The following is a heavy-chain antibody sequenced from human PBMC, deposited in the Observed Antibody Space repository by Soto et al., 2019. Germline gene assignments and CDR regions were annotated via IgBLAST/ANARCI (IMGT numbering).Heavy chain of an antibody. Sequence: QVQLQESGPGLVKPSQTLSLTCTVSGGSISSGGYYWSWIRQHPGKGLEWIGYIYYSGSTYYNPSLKSRVTISVDTSKNQFSLKLSSVTAADTAVYYCARIPPGGTRTTVTPDYWGQGTLVTVSS. CDR1: GGSISSGGYY. J-gene: IGHJ4*02. CDR2: IYYSGST. V-gene: IGHV4-31*03. D-gene: IGHD4-17*01. CDR3: ARIPPGGTRTTVTPDY.